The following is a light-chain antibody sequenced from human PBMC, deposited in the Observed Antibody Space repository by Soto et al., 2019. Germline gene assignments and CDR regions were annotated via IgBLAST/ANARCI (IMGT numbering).Light chain of an antibody. CDR1: NSNIGNNY. J-gene: IGLJ2*01. V-gene: IGLV1-51*01. CDR2: DNS. CDR3: ATRDGSLSGAI. Sequence: QSVLTQPPSVSAAPGQKVTISCSGSNSNIGNNYVSWYQQLPGAAPKLLIYDNSERPSGIPDRFSGSKSGTSATLGITGLQTGDEANYYCATRDGSLSGAIFGAGTKVTVL.